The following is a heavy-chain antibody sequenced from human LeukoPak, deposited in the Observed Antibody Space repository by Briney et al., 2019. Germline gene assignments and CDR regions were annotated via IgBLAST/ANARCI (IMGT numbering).Heavy chain of an antibody. CDR1: GGTFISYA. V-gene: IGHV1-69*04. CDR3: ARDLSNWNIGWPDGDY. J-gene: IGHJ4*02. CDR2: IIPILGIA. Sequence: SVKVSCKASGGTFISYAISWVRQAPGQGLEWMGRIIPILGIANYAQKFQGRVTITADKSTSTAYMELSSLRSEDTAVYYCARDLSNWNIGWPDGDYWGQGTLVTVSS. D-gene: IGHD1/OR15-1a*01.